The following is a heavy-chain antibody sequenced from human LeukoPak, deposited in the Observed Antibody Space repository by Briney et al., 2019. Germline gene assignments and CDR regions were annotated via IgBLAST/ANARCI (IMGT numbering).Heavy chain of an antibody. D-gene: IGHD3-10*01. CDR1: GASIISSSYY. CDR2: IFYSGTT. Sequence: PSETLSLTCTVSGASIISSSYYWGWIRQPPGRGLEWIGSIFYSGTTYYNPSLKSRLTMSVDTSKNHFSLKLSSVTAADTAVYYCARRGFPSSMDVWGQGTTVTVSS. J-gene: IGHJ6*02. V-gene: IGHV4-39*02. CDR3: ARRGFPSSMDV.